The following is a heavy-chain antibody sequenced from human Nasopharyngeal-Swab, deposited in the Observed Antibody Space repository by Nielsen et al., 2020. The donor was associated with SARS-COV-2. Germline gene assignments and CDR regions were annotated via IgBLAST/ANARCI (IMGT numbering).Heavy chain of an antibody. D-gene: IGHD3-10*01. Sequence: SDTLSPTCPLSDGSISSYYWSWIRPPPGKGLEWIGYIYYSGSTNYTPSLKSRVTISVDTSKHQFSLKLRSVTAADTAVYYCARDTGVEYYYGSGGYGMDVWGQGTTVTVSS. CDR2: IYYSGST. V-gene: IGHV4-59*13. J-gene: IGHJ6*02. CDR3: ARDTGVEYYYGSGGYGMDV. CDR1: DGSISSYY.